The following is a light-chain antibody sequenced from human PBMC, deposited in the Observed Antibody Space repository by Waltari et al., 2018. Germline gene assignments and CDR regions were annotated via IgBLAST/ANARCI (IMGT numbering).Light chain of an antibody. CDR2: EVN. J-gene: IGLJ2*01. CDR3: SSYAGSNNYVV. V-gene: IGLV2-8*01. Sequence: SAPTQPPSASGSPGPSVTISCPGTSSVFGRFNSFSWYQQHPGKAPKHMIYEVNKRPSGGPDRFSGAKSGNTASLTVSGLQAEDEADYYCSSYAGSNNYVVFGGGTKLTVL. CDR1: SSVFGRFNS.